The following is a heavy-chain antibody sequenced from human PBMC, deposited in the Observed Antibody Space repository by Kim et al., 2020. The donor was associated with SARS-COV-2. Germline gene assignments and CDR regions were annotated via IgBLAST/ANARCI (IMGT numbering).Heavy chain of an antibody. J-gene: IGHJ4*02. CDR1: GFMFSAYY. V-gene: IGHV3-11*01. D-gene: IGHD5-12*01. CDR2: ISSSGDSV. Sequence: GGSLRLSCAASGFMFSAYYMKWIRQTPGKGLEWVSYISSSGDSVYYADSVKGRFTISRDNAKNSLYLQMNSLRADDTALYYCARIYDGGDYWGQGTLVTV. CDR3: ARIYDGGDY.